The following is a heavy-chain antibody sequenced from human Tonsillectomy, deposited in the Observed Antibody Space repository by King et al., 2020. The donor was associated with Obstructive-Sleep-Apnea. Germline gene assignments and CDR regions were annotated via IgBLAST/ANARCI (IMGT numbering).Heavy chain of an antibody. J-gene: IGHJ4*02. CDR1: GLSFNNYA. CDR2: ISYDGGNK. CDR3: ARGAPFYYYSSGYYDF. Sequence: VQLVESGGGVVQPGRSLRLSCAASGLSFNNYAMHWVRQAPGKGLEWVAVISYDGGNKYYADSVKGRFTISRDNSKNTVYLQMNSLRAEDTAVYYCARGAPFYYYSSGYYDFWGQGTLVTVSS. V-gene: IGHV3-30*04. D-gene: IGHD3-22*01.